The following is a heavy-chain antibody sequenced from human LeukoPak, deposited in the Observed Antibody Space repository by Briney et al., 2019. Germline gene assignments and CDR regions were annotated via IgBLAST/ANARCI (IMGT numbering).Heavy chain of an antibody. Sequence: GGTLRLSCAASGFTFSDYNMRWIRQAPGKGLEWVSSISRSGSTKYYADSVKGRFTISRDNAKNSLYLQMNSLRAEDTAVYYCARDRSVRGGFDYWGQGTLVTVSS. CDR3: ARDRSVRGGFDY. D-gene: IGHD3-10*01. J-gene: IGHJ4*02. V-gene: IGHV3-11*04. CDR1: GFTFSDYN. CDR2: ISRSGSTK.